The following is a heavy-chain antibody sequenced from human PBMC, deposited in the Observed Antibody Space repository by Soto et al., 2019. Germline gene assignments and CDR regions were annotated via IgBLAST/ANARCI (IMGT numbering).Heavy chain of an antibody. D-gene: IGHD2-8*02. Sequence: RGSLILSCTASGIDFSNSGIQLVRQTPGKGLEWVALISFDGDKYYVDSVKGRFTISRDNPTNTVYLQMNRLRPEDTGVYYCARDYARGWCQFWGQGTLVTVS. V-gene: IGHV3-30*03. CDR1: GIDFSNSG. J-gene: IGHJ4*02. CDR3: ARDYARGWCQF. CDR2: ISFDGDK.